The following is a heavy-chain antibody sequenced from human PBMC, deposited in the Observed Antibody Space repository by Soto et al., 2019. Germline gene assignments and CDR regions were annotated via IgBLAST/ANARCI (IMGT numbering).Heavy chain of an antibody. D-gene: IGHD6-19*01. CDR1: GFTFSDYG. J-gene: IGHJ4*02. Sequence: QVQLVESGGGVVQPGRSLRLSCAASGFTFSDYGFHWVRQAPDKGLEWVAVITRDGSNTLYAASVMGRFTISRDHSKNTLYLQRNSLRAEDTAVYYCAKDPWTRQRSGWFYYFAYLGQGTLVTVSS. V-gene: IGHV3-30*18. CDR3: AKDPWTRQRSGWFYYFAY. CDR2: ITRDGSNT.